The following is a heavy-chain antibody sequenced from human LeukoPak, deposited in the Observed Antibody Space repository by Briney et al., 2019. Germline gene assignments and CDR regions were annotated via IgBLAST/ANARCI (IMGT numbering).Heavy chain of an antibody. CDR2: INPNSGGT. D-gene: IGHD1-26*01. CDR1: GYTFTGYY. Sequence: GASVKVSRKASGYTFTGYYMHWVRQAPGQGLEWMGWINPNSGGTNYAQKFQGRVTMTRDTSISTAYMELSRLRSDDTAVYYCARRGSGRPGGFWFDPWGQGTLVTVSS. CDR3: ARRGSGRPGGFWFDP. V-gene: IGHV1-2*02. J-gene: IGHJ5*02.